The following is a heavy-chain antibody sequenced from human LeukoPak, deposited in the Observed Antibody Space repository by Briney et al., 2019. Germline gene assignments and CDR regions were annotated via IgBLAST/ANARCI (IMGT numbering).Heavy chain of an antibody. D-gene: IGHD6-19*01. CDR2: IKQDGSEK. CDR3: ARWRAGPIYFDY. Sequence: PGGSLRLSCAASGLTFSSYWMSWVRQAPGKGLEWVANIKQDGSEKYYVDSEKGRFTISRDNAKNSLYLQMNSLRAEDTAVYYCARWRAGPIYFDYWGQGTLVTVSS. V-gene: IGHV3-7*03. J-gene: IGHJ4*02. CDR1: GLTFSSYW.